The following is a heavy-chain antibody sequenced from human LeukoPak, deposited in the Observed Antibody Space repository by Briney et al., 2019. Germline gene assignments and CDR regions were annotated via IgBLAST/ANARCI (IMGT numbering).Heavy chain of an antibody. CDR3: ARDPRTWIQLWPPDY. Sequence: GGSLRLSCAASGFTFSSYWMSWVRQAPGKGLEWVANIKQDGSEKYYVDSVKGRFTIPRDNAKNSLYLQMNSLRAEDTAVYYCARDPRTWIQLWPPDYWGQGTLVTVSS. D-gene: IGHD5-18*01. CDR1: GFTFSSYW. V-gene: IGHV3-7*01. J-gene: IGHJ4*02. CDR2: IKQDGSEK.